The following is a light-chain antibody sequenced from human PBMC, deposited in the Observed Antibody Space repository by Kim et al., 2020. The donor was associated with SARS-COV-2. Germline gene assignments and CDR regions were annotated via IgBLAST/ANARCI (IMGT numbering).Light chain of an antibody. CDR2: GAS. Sequence: EIVMTQSPATLSVSPGDRSTLSCRASQSVDSNLAWYQQKPGQPPRLLMYGASTRASGITARFSGSGSGTEFTLTISSLQSEDLAVYYCKNNNKWPKRTFGRGTKVDIK. J-gene: IGKJ1*01. V-gene: IGKV3-15*01. CDR3: KNNNKWPKRT. CDR1: QSVDSN.